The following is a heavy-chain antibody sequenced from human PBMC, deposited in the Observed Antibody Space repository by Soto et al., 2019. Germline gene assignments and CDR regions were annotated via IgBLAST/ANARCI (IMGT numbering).Heavy chain of an antibody. Sequence: SVKVSCKASGCTFSSYAISWVRQAPGQGLEWMGGIIPIFGTANYAQKFQGRVTITADESTSTAYMELSSLRSEDTAVYYCARAGATVTALFDYWGQGTLVTVSS. CDR3: ARAGATVTALFDY. CDR2: IIPIFGTA. V-gene: IGHV1-69*13. J-gene: IGHJ4*02. CDR1: GCTFSSYA. D-gene: IGHD4-17*01.